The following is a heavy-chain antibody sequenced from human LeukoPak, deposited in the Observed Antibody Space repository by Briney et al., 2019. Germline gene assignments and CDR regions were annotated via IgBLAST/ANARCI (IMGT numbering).Heavy chain of an antibody. CDR1: GGSISSYY. J-gene: IGHJ4*02. CDR3: ARLFCSSWSLYFDY. V-gene: IGHV4-4*09. Sequence: SDTLSLTCTVSGGSISSYYWSWIRQPPGKGLEWIGYIYTSGSTNYNPSLKSRVTISVDTSKNQFSLKLSSVTAADTAVYYCARLFCSSWSLYFDYWGQGTLVTVSS. CDR2: IYTSGST. D-gene: IGHD6-13*01.